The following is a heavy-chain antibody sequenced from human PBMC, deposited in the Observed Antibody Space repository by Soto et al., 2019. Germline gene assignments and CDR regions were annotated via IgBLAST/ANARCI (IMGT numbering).Heavy chain of an antibody. CDR1: GGSIISSNYY. D-gene: IGHD2-2*01. J-gene: IGHJ6*03. CDR3: ARTYVPDMVVVPAAKDYMDV. Sequence: QLQVQESGPGLVKPSETLSLTCTVSGGSIISSNYYWGWIRHPPGKGLEWIGSLYYRGSTYYNPSLKRRVTTSVDTSKNQFSRKMSSVTATDTAVYYCARTYVPDMVVVPAAKDYMDVWGKGTTITVSS. CDR2: LYYRGST. V-gene: IGHV4-39*01.